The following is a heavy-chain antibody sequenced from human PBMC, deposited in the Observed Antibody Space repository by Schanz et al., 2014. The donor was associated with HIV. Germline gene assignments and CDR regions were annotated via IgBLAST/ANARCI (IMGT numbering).Heavy chain of an antibody. V-gene: IGHV3-11*01. Sequence: VQLLQSGGGLVQPGGSLRLSCAASGFTFNTFYMSWIRQAPGKGLEWISYISSGGSTKYYADSVKGRFTISRDNAKNSLYPQMNSLPPEDTAVYYCARDKKSGNNDGGFDPWGQGTLVTVSS. CDR3: ARDKKSGNNDGGFDP. J-gene: IGHJ5*02. CDR1: GFTFNTFY. CDR2: ISSGGSTK. D-gene: IGHD1-26*01.